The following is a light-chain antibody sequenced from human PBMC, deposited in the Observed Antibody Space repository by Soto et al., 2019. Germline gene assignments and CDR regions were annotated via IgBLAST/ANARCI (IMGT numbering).Light chain of an antibody. V-gene: IGKV1-5*01. Sequence: DIQLTQSPSTLSPFVGDKVTLTGMASRSISDWLAWYQQKPGKAPELLIFDASSLKSGVPSRFSGSGSGTEFTLTISRLQPDDVATYYCLQYSSHSWTFGQGTKVDI. CDR3: LQYSSHSWT. CDR2: DAS. J-gene: IGKJ1*01. CDR1: RSISDW.